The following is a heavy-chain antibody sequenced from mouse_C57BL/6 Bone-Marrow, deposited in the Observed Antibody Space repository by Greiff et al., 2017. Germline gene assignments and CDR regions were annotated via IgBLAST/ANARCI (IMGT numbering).Heavy chain of an antibody. V-gene: IGHV5-9*01. J-gene: IGHJ3*01. D-gene: IGHD1-1*01. CDR3: ARHESSYRFAY. CDR1: GFTFSSYT. Sequence: EVQGVESGGGLVKPGGSLKLSCAASGFTFSSYTMSWVRQTPEKRLEWVATISGGGGNTYYPDSVKGRCTISRDNAKNTLYLQMSSLRSEDTALYYCARHESSYRFAYWGQGTLVTVSA. CDR2: ISGGGGNT.